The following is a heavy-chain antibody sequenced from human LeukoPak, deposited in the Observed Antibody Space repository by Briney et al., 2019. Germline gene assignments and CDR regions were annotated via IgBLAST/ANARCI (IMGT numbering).Heavy chain of an antibody. J-gene: IGHJ4*02. Sequence: ASVKVSCKASGYTLTSYGISWVRQAPGQGLEWMGWISAYNGNTNYAQKLQGRVTMTTDTSTSTAYMELRSLRSDDTAVYYRARVGGPYSSGWFDYWGQGTLVTVSS. V-gene: IGHV1-18*04. D-gene: IGHD6-19*01. CDR2: ISAYNGNT. CDR3: ARVGGPYSSGWFDY. CDR1: GYTLTSYG.